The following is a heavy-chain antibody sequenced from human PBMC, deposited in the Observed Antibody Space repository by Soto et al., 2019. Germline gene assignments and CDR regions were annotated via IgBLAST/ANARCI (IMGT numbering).Heavy chain of an antibody. D-gene: IGHD2-2*01. V-gene: IGHV1-69*02. Sequence: SVKVSCKASGGTFSSYTISWVRQAPGQGLEWMGRIIPILGIANYAQKFQGRVTITADKSTSTAYMELSSLRSEDTAVYYCARVRSTSQQYYFDYWGQGALVTAPQ. CDR3: ARVRSTSQQYYFDY. CDR2: IIPILGIA. CDR1: GGTFSSYT. J-gene: IGHJ4*02.